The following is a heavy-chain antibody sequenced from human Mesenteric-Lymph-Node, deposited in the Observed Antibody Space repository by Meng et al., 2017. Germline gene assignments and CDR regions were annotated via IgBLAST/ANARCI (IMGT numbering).Heavy chain of an antibody. J-gene: IGHJ4*02. CDR1: GYTFTSYG. D-gene: IGHD6-6*01. V-gene: IGHV1-18*01. CDR2: ISAYNGNT. CDR3: ARVYSSSAVDFGY. Sequence: ASVKVSCKASGYTFTSYGISWVRQAPGQGLEWMGWISAYNGNTNYAQKLQGRVTMTTDTSTSTAYVELRSLRSDDTAVYYCARVYSSSAVDFGYWGQGTLVTVSS.